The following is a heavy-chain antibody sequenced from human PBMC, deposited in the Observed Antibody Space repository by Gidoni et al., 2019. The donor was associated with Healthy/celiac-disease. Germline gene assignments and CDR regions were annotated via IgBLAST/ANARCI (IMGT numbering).Heavy chain of an antibody. CDR3: ARQSGSTSCCYYYYYYYMDV. D-gene: IGHD2-2*01. J-gene: IGHJ6*03. CDR1: GGSISSRSYY. CDR2: IYYSGST. Sequence: QLQLQESGPGLVKPSENLSLTCTVSGGSISSRSYYWGWIRQPPGKGLEWIGSIYYSGSTYYNPSLKSRVTISVDTSKNQFSLKLSSVTAADTAVYYCARQSGSTSCCYYYYYYYMDVWGKGTTVTVSS. V-gene: IGHV4-39*01.